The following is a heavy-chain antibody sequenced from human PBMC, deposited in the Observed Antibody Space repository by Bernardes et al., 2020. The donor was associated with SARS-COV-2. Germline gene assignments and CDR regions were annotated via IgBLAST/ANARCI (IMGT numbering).Heavy chain of an antibody. Sequence: ASVKVSCKASGYNFISYAMYWLLQAPGQGLEWMGWVHAGNGNTKYSQKFQVKHTLTRDSYADIVYMERTRLTPEDPAVYYGARDVGGTDWRFGFDVWGPGTMVHVSS. CDR1: GYNFISYA. CDR3: ARDVGGTDWRFGFDV. CDR2: VHAGNGNT. V-gene: IGHV1-3*01. D-gene: IGHD3-9*01. J-gene: IGHJ3*01.